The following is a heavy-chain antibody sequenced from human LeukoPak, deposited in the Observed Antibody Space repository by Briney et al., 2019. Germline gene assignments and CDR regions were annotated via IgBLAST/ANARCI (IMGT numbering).Heavy chain of an antibody. D-gene: IGHD5-18*01. CDR2: ISTSNSYI. Sequence: PGGSLRLSCAASGFTFSRYSMNWVRQAPGKGLEWVSSISTSNSYIYYADSVKGRFTISRDNAKNSLYLQMNSLRADDTAVYSCARRATSERGYSYGLDFWGQGTLVTVSS. CDR1: GFTFSRYS. CDR3: ARRATSERGYSYGLDF. V-gene: IGHV3-21*01. J-gene: IGHJ4*02.